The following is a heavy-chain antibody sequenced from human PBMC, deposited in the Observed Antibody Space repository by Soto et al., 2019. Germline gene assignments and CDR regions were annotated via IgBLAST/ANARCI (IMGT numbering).Heavy chain of an antibody. CDR1: GDSVSSVGFH. V-gene: IGHV4-30-2*05. J-gene: IGHJ4*02. CDR2: IYNGGST. Sequence: SETLSLTCAVSGDSVSSVGFHWAWLRRPPGKGLEWIGYIYNGGSTYYRPSLESRMYMSLDATRNHYSLRLTSVTAADTAVYFCARAPVGLDTISYFDYWGQGKLVTVSS. D-gene: IGHD3-3*01. CDR3: ARAPVGLDTISYFDY.